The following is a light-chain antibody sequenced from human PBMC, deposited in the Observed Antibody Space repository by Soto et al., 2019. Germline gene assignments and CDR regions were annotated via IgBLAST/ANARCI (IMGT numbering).Light chain of an antibody. CDR1: QSVTDY. Sequence: EIVLTQSPATLSLSPGERATLSCRASQSVTDYLGWYQQKPGQAPRLLIYDASNRATGIPPRFSGSGFGTDFTLTISSLEPEDFAVYFCQQRSDWAFTFGPGTKVYIK. CDR3: QQRSDWAFT. V-gene: IGKV3-11*01. CDR2: DAS. J-gene: IGKJ3*01.